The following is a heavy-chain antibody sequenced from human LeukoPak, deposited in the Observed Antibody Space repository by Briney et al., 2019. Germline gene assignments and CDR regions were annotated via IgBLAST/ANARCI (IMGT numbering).Heavy chain of an antibody. D-gene: IGHD3-10*01. CDR3: ARDLSGSARRFDP. J-gene: IGHJ5*02. CDR1: GGSISSGDYY. Sequence: SQTLSLTCTVSGGSISSGDYYWSWIRQPPGKGLEWIGYIYYGGSTYYNPSLKSRVTISVDTSKNQFSLKLSSVTAADTAVYYCARDLSGSARRFDPWGQGTLVTVSS. V-gene: IGHV4-30-4*01. CDR2: IYYGGST.